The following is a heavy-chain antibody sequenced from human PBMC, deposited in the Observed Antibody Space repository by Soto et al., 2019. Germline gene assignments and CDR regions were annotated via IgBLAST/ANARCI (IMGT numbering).Heavy chain of an antibody. Sequence: KQSQTLSLTCAISGDSVSSNSAAWNWIRQSPSRGLEWLGRTYYRSKWYNDYAVSVKSRITINPDTSKNQFSLQLNSVTPEDTAVYYCARSSHPYENKIQQLVSGHWFDPWGQGTLVTVSS. CDR1: GDSVSSNSAA. D-gene: IGHD6-13*01. V-gene: IGHV6-1*01. CDR3: ARSSHPYENKIQQLVSGHWFDP. CDR2: TYYRSKWYN. J-gene: IGHJ5*02.